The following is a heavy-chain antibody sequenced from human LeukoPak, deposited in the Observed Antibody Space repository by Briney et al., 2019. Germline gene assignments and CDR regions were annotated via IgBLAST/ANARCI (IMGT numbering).Heavy chain of an antibody. D-gene: IGHD5-12*01. V-gene: IGHV3-30*18. J-gene: IGHJ4*02. Sequence: GGSLRLSCAASGFTFSNYSMHWVRQAPGKGLEWVALISYDGSNKYYADSVKGRFTISIDNSKNTLYLQMNSLRAGDTVVYYCAKGLSMVATTGFDYWGQGTLVTVSS. CDR3: AKGLSMVATTGFDY. CDR1: GFTFSNYS. CDR2: ISYDGSNK.